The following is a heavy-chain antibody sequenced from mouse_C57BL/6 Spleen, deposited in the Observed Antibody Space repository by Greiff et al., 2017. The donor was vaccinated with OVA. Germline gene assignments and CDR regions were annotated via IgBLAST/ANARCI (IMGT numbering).Heavy chain of an antibody. V-gene: IGHV5-2*01. CDR1: EYEFPSHD. CDR3: ARDYYGSDSFAY. J-gene: IGHJ3*01. Sequence: EVQGVESGGGLVQPGESLKLSCESYEYEFPSHDMSWVRKTPEKRLELVAAINSDGGSTYYPDTMERRFIISRDNTKKTLYLQMRSLRSEDTALYYCARDYYGSDSFAYWGQGTLVTVSA. CDR2: INSDGGST. D-gene: IGHD2-2*01.